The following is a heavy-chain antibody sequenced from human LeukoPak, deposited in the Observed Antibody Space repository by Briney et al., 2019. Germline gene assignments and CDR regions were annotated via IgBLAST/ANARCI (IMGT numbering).Heavy chain of an antibody. V-gene: IGHV4-59*12. CDR2: IYYSGST. CDR1: GGSISSYY. CDR3: AETSALVGATSAFDI. J-gene: IGHJ3*02. Sequence: PSETLSLTCTVSGGSISSYYWSWIRQPPGKGLEWIGYIYYSGSTNYNPSLKSRVTISVDTSKNQFSLKLSSVTAADTAVYYCAETSALVGATSAFDIWGQGTMVTVSS. D-gene: IGHD1-26*01.